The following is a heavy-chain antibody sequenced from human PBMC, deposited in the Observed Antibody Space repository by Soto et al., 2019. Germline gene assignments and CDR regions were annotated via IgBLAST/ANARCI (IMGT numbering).Heavy chain of an antibody. J-gene: IGHJ4*02. CDR2: IWYDGSNK. CDR3: ARDRYSSGWYDLDY. D-gene: IGHD6-19*01. Sequence: ESGGGVVQPGRSLRLSCAASGFIFSSYGMHWVRQAPGRGLGWVAVIWYDGSNKYYADSVKGRFTISRDNSKNTLYLQMNSLRAEDTAVYYCARDRYSSGWYDLDYWGQGTLVTVSS. CDR1: GFIFSSYG. V-gene: IGHV3-33*01.